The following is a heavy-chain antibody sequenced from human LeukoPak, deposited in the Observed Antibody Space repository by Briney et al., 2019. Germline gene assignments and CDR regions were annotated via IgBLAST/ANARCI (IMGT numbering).Heavy chain of an antibody. J-gene: IGHJ6*02. CDR1: GFTFSSYG. CDR3: AKEVSNYYYYGMDV. CDR2: ISYDGSNK. Sequence: PGGSLRLSCAASGFTFSSYGMHWVRQAPGKVLEWVAVISYDGSNKYYADSVKGRFTISRDNSKNTLYLQMNSLRAEDTAVYYCAKEVSNYYYYGMDVWGQGTTVTVSS. V-gene: IGHV3-30*18. D-gene: IGHD6-6*01.